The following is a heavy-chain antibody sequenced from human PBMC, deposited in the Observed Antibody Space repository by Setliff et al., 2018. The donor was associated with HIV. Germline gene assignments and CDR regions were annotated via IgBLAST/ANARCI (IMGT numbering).Heavy chain of an antibody. J-gene: IGHJ5*02. D-gene: IGHD3-3*01. CDR2: IHYSGST. CDR3: ARVWLHYDADILRFDP. CDR1: GGSISSGVFY. Sequence: SETLSLTCTVSGGSISSGVFYWSWIRQFPGKGLEWIGYIHYSGSTYYKPSLRSPVTMSVDTSKNQFSLKLDSVTAADTAVYYCARVWLHYDADILRFDPWGQGILVTVSS. V-gene: IGHV4-31*01.